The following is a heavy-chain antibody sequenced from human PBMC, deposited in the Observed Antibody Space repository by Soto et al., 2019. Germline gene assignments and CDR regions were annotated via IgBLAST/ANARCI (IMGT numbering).Heavy chain of an antibody. D-gene: IGHD6-13*01. Sequence: SGGSLRLSCAASGFTFSSYGMHWVRQAPGKGLEWVAVISYDGSNKYYADSVKGRFTISRDNSKNTLYLQMNSLRAEDTAVYYCAPGGVAAAGTRWFDPWGQGTLVTVSS. V-gene: IGHV3-30*03. CDR3: APGGVAAAGTRWFDP. J-gene: IGHJ5*02. CDR2: ISYDGSNK. CDR1: GFTFSSYG.